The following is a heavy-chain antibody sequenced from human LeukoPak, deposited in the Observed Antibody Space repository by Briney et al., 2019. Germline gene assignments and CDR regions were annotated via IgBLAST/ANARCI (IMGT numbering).Heavy chain of an antibody. CDR1: GGSVRSGSYY. CDR2: TYYYGRT. J-gene: IGHJ4*02. CDR3: ARLVAYCAGDCLDY. D-gene: IGHD2-21*01. V-gene: IGHV4-61*01. Sequence: SETLSLTCSVSGGSVRSGSYYWSWIRQSPGKGLECIGYTYYYGRTNYNPSLKSRVTILVDTSKNQFSLQLSSVTAADTAVCYCARLVAYCAGDCLDYWGQGTLVTVSS.